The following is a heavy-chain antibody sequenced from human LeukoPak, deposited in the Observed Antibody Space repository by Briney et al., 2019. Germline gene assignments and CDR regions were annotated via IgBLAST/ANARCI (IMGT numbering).Heavy chain of an antibody. D-gene: IGHD2-15*01. V-gene: IGHV1-18*01. J-gene: IGHJ4*02. CDR2: VSAYADDT. Sequence: ASVKVSCKASGYAFTSYGITWVRQPPGQGLEWMGLVSAYADDTNYVQKFQGRVTMTTDTSTSTAYMELRSLRSDDTAVYYCARDCIGCHGFDYWGQGTLVTVSS. CDR3: ARDCIGCHGFDY. CDR1: GYAFTSYG.